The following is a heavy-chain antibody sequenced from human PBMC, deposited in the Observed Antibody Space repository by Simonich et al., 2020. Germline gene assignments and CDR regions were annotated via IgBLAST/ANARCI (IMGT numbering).Heavy chain of an antibody. CDR1: GYTFTGYY. J-gene: IGHJ4*02. Sequence: QVQLVQSGAEVKKPGASVKVSCKASGYTFTGYYMHWVRQAPGKGLEVRGWINPNRVGTNYAQKFQGRVTITRDTSISTAYMELSRLRSDDTAVYYCTRWPSIPASYGSGSYFDYWGQGTLVTVSS. D-gene: IGHD3-10*01. V-gene: IGHV1-2*02. CDR2: INPNRVGT. CDR3: TRWPSIPASYGSGSYFDY.